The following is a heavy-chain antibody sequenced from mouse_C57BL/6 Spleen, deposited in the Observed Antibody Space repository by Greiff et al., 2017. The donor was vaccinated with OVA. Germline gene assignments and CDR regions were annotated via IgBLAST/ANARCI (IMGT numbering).Heavy chain of an antibody. Sequence: VQLQQSGPELVKPGDSVKISCKASGYSFTGYFMNWVMQSHGKSLEWIGRINPYNGDTFYNQKFKGKATLTVDKSSSTAHMELRSLASEDSAVYYCARGADGTYFDYWGQGTTLTVSS. V-gene: IGHV1-20*01. D-gene: IGHD1-1*01. CDR2: INPYNGDT. CDR1: GYSFTGYF. J-gene: IGHJ2*01. CDR3: ARGADGTYFDY.